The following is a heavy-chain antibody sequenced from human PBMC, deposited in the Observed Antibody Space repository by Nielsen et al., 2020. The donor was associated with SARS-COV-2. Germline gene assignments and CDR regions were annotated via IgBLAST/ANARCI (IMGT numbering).Heavy chain of an antibody. V-gene: IGHV4-39*07. J-gene: IGHJ4*02. D-gene: IGHD6-19*01. CDR3: ARNDPAVASSGFDY. CDR2: IYYSGST. Sequence: ESLKISCTVSGGSISSSSYYWGWIRQPPGKGLEWIGSIYYSGSTNYNPSLKSRVTISVDTSKNQFSLKLSSVTAADTAVYFCARNDPAVASSGFDYWGQGTLVTVSS. CDR1: GGSISSSSYY.